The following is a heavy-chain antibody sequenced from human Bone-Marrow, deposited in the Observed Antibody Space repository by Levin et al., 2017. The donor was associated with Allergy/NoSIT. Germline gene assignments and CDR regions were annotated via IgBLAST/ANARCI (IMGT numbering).Heavy chain of an antibody. V-gene: IGHV1-69*13. CDR2: ILPIFSRT. CDR3: TRGSVDILTGFPRAFDY. CDR1: GGTFNRDT. J-gene: IGHJ4*02. D-gene: IGHD3-9*01. Sequence: ASVKVSCKASGGTFNRDTFSWVRQAPGQGLEWMGGILPIFSRTNYAQKFQGRLTITADESTTTAYMEMSSLRSNDTAVYYCTRGSVDILTGFPRAFDYWGQGTLVTVSS.